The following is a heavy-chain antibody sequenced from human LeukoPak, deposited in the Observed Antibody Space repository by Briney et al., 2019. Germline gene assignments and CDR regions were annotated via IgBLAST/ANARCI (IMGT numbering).Heavy chain of an antibody. CDR3: ASGSGH. CDR2: ISSSGSAK. D-gene: IGHD2-2*03. J-gene: IGHJ4*02. CDR1: GFTFTNAW. Sequence: GGSLRLSCVDSGFTFTNAWMSWVRQAPGKGLEWVSHISSSGSAKYYADSVKGRFTISRDNAKNSLYLQMNSLRDEDTAVFYCASGSGHWGQGTLVTVSS. V-gene: IGHV3-48*02.